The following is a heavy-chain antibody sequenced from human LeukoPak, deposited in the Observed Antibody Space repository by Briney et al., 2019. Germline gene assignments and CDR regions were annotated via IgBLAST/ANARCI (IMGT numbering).Heavy chain of an antibody. Sequence: ASVKVSCKASVYTFTSYGISWVRQAPGQRLEWMGWISAYNGNTNYAQKLQCRVTMTTDTSTSTAYMELRSLRSDDTAVYYCARGDLWKYQLTYRFDPWGQGTLVTVSS. J-gene: IGHJ5*02. CDR3: ARGDLWKYQLTYRFDP. V-gene: IGHV1-18*01. D-gene: IGHD2-2*01. CDR1: VYTFTSYG. CDR2: ISAYNGNT.